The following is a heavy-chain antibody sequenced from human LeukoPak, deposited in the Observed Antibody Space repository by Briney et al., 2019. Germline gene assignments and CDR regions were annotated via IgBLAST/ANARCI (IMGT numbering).Heavy chain of an antibody. CDR3: AKGVGYGGYPYYCYYGMDV. CDR1: GFTFSSYA. CDR2: ISGSGGST. J-gene: IGHJ6*02. V-gene: IGHV3-23*01. Sequence: GGSLRLSCAASGFTFSSYAMSWVRQAPGKGLEWVSGISGSGGSTYSADSVKGRFTISRDNSKNTLYLQMNSLRAEDTAVYYCAKGVGYGGYPYYCYYGMDVWGQGTTVTVSS. D-gene: IGHD5-12*01.